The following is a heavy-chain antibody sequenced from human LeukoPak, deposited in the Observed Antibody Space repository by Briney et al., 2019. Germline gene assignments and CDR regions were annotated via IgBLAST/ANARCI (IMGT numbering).Heavy chain of an antibody. J-gene: IGHJ5*02. CDR2: INHSGST. CDR1: GGSFSGYY. D-gene: IGHD3-10*01. V-gene: IGHV4-34*01. CDR3: ARAGAWQIDP. Sequence: SGTLSLTCAVYGGSFSGYYWSWIRQPPGKGLEWIGEINHSGSTNYNPSLKSRVTISVDTSKNQFSLRLTSVTAADTAVYYCARAGAWQIDPWGQGTLVTVSS.